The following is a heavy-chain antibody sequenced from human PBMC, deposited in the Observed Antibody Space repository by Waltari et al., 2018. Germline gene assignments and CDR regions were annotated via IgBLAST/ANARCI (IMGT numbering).Heavy chain of an antibody. V-gene: IGHV3-23*01. Sequence: EVQLLESGGGLVQPGGSLRLSCAASGLTFSRATMSWVRQAPGNEVEGGSAGTADGGNTFYADSVKGRFTISRDNSKNTLYLQMNSLRVEDTAIYYCAKDLRGPEAGTWYFDLWGRGTLVTVSS. CDR2: GTADGGNT. J-gene: IGHJ2*01. CDR3: AKDLRGPEAGTWYFDL. CDR1: GLTFSRAT. D-gene: IGHD6-13*01.